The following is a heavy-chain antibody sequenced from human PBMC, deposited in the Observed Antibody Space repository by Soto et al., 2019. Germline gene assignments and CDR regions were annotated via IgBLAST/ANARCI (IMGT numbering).Heavy chain of an antibody. CDR3: AKDYQAVAGNYGMDV. V-gene: IGHV3-30*18. Sequence: GGSLRLSCAASGFTFSSYSMNWIRQAPGKGLEWVAVISYDGSNKYYADSVKGRFTISRDNSKNTLYLQMNSLRAEDTAVYYCAKDYQAVAGNYGMDVWGQGTTVTVSS. D-gene: IGHD6-19*01. J-gene: IGHJ6*02. CDR2: ISYDGSNK. CDR1: GFTFSSYS.